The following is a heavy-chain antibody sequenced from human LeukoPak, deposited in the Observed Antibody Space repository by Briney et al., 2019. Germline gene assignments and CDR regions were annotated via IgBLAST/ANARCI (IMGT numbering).Heavy chain of an antibody. V-gene: IGHV1-2*02. J-gene: IGHJ3*02. CDR3: ATPGRSMIVVFKGPADAFDI. Sequence: ASVKLSFKASGYTFTGYYMHWVRQAPGQGLEWMGWINPNSGGTNYAQKFQGRVTMTRDTSISTAYMELSRLRSDDTAVYYCATPGRSMIVVFKGPADAFDIWREGTMVTVSS. D-gene: IGHD3-22*01. CDR2: INPNSGGT. CDR1: GYTFTGYY.